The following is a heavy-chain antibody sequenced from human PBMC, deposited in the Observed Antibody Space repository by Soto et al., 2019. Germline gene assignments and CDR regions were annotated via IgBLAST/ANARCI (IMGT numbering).Heavy chain of an antibody. J-gene: IGHJ6*02. CDR1: GYTFTSYG. V-gene: IGHV1-18*01. CDR2: ISAYNGNT. Sequence: GASVKVSCKASGYTFTSYGISWVRQAPGQGLEWMGWISAYNGNTNYAQKLQGRVTMTTDTSTSTAYMELRSLRSDDTAVYYCARGDGYCSSTSCYRYYYGMDVWGQGTTVTVSS. CDR3: ARGDGYCSSTSCYRYYYGMDV. D-gene: IGHD2-2*03.